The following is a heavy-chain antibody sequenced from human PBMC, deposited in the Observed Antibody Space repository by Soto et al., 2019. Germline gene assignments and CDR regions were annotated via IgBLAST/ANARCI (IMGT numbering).Heavy chain of an antibody. D-gene: IGHD3-3*01. Sequence: PGGSLRLSCAASGFTFSDYWMSWIRQAPGKGLEWVANMKHDGREKYYVESVKGRFTMSRDNGKNSLSLQMNSLRVEDTAVYYCARLGLEAFVAWFDTWGLGTLVTVSS. CDR2: MKHDGREK. CDR1: GFTFSDYW. V-gene: IGHV3-7*01. J-gene: IGHJ5*02. CDR3: ARLGLEAFVAWFDT.